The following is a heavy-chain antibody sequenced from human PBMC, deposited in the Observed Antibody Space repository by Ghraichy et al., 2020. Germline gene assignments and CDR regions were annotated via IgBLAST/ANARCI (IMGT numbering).Heavy chain of an antibody. Sequence: GGSLRLSCVASGFTFSIHTMHWVRQAPGKGLQWVAVIPFDGGNKYYADSVKGRFTISRDNSKNTLDLQMNALRAEDTAVYYCARDVWSITHYNNSYFDYWGQGTLVTVSS. CDR3: ARDVWSITHYNNSYFDY. CDR1: GFTFSIHT. CDR2: IPFDGGNK. V-gene: IGHV3-30-3*01. J-gene: IGHJ4*02. D-gene: IGHD1-1*01.